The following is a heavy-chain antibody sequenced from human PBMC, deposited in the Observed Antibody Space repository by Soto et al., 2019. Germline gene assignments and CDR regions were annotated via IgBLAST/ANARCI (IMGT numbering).Heavy chain of an antibody. CDR1: GFAFSSYA. CDR3: ARPFSSGWYGDFDF. V-gene: IGHV3-30-3*01. CDR2: VSYDASDK. Sequence: HPGGSLRLSCAASGFAFSSYAMHWVRRAPGKGLEWVAVVSYDASDKYYADSVKGRFTISRDNSKKTMYLQMSSLRAEDTAVYYCARPFSSGWYGDFDFWGQGTLVTAPQ. D-gene: IGHD6-19*01. J-gene: IGHJ4*02.